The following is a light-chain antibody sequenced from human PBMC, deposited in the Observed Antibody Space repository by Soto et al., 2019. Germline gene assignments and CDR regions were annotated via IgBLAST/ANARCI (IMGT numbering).Light chain of an antibody. Sequence: EIVLTQSPATLSLSPGERATLSCRASQSVSSYLAWYQQKPGQAPRLLIYDASNRATGIPARFSGSGSGTAFTLTISSLEPEDFAVYYSQQRSNWPTFGQGTRLEIK. CDR3: QQRSNWPT. V-gene: IGKV3-11*01. J-gene: IGKJ5*01. CDR1: QSVSSY. CDR2: DAS.